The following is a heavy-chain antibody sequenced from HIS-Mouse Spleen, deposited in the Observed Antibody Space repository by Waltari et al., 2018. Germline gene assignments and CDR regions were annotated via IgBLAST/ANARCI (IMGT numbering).Heavy chain of an antibody. CDR2: IYYGGRT. V-gene: IGHV4-39*07. J-gene: IGHJ2*01. CDR1: GGSISSSSYY. CDR3: AREIPYSSSWYDWYFDL. D-gene: IGHD6-13*01. Sequence: QLQLQESGPGLVKPSETLSLTCTVSGGSISSSSYYWGWIRQPPGKGLEWIGSIYYGGRTYYNPSLKSRVTISVDTSKNQSSLKLSSVTAADTAVYYCAREIPYSSSWYDWYFDLWGRGTLVTVSS.